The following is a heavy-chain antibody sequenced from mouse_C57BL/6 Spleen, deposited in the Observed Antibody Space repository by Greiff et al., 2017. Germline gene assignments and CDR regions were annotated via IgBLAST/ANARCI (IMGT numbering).Heavy chain of an antibody. CDR2: ISSGGSYT. Sequence: EVQLVESGGDLVKPGGSLKLSCAASGFTFSSYGMSWVRQTPDKRLEWVATISSGGSYTYYPDSVKGRFTISRDNAKNTLYLQMSSLKSEDTAMYYCARHGAPRNFDYWGQGTTLTVSS. V-gene: IGHV5-6*01. CDR1: GFTFSSYG. D-gene: IGHD3-1*01. J-gene: IGHJ2*01. CDR3: ARHGAPRNFDY.